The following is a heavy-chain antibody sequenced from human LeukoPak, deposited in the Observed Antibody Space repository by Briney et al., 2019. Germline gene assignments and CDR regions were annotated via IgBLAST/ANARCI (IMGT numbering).Heavy chain of an antibody. D-gene: IGHD2-15*01. CDR3: ATVTVVVVAATGFDY. CDR2: IIPILGIA. CDR1: GGTFSSYA. Sequence: GASVKVSCKASGGTFSSYAISWVRQAPGQGLEWMGRIIPILGIANYAQKFQGRVTITADKSTSTAYMELSSLRSEDTAVYYCATVTVVVVAATGFDYWGQGTLVTVSS. V-gene: IGHV1-69*04. J-gene: IGHJ4*02.